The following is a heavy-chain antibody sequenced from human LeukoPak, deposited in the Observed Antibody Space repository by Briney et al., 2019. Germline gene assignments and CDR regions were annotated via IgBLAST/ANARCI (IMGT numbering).Heavy chain of an antibody. V-gene: IGHV1-69*13. CDR2: IIPIFGTA. CDR1: GGTFSSYA. CDR3: ARAKGGGIVGATGAFDI. J-gene: IGHJ3*02. D-gene: IGHD1-26*01. Sequence: SVKVSCKASGGTFSSYAISWVRQAPGQGLEWMGGIIPIFGTANYAQKFQGRVTITADESTSTAYMELGSLRSEDTAVYYCARAKGGGIVGATGAFDIWGQGTMVTVSS.